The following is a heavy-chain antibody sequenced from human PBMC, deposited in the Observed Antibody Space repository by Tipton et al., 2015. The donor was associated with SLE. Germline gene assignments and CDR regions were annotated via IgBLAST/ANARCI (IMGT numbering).Heavy chain of an antibody. CDR1: GGSISSGGYS. V-gene: IGHV4-30-2*01. D-gene: IGHD4-23*01. J-gene: IGHJ4*02. Sequence: TLSLTCAVSGGSISSGGYSWSWIRQPPGKGLEWIGYIYHSGSTYYNPSLKSRVTISVDRSKNQFSLKLSSVTAADTAVYYCARGGVDYGGAYFDYWGQGTLVTVSS. CDR3: ARGGVDYGGAYFDY. CDR2: IYHSGST.